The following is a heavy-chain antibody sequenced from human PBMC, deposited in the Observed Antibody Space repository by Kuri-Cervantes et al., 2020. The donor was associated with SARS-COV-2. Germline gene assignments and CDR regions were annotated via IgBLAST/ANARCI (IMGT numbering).Heavy chain of an antibody. CDR3: ARVTSEYTNYGYYFDY. Sequence: LSLTCAASGFTFSSYEMNWVRQAPGKGLVWVSRINPDGSYTNNADSVKGRFTLSRDNAKNMLFLQMNSLRAEDTAVYYCARVTSEYTNYGYYFDYWGQGTLVTVSS. CDR1: GFTFSSYE. J-gene: IGHJ4*02. V-gene: IGHV3-74*01. D-gene: IGHD4-11*01. CDR2: INPDGSYT.